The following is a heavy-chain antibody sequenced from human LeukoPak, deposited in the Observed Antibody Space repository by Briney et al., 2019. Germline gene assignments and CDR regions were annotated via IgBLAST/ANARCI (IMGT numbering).Heavy chain of an antibody. CDR3: ARGDSSDH. D-gene: IGHD2-21*01. Sequence: SVKVSCKASGGTFSSYAITWVRQAPGQGLEWMGTIIPTLGIPNYAQKFQGRVTITADKSTSTAYLELGSLRSEDTAVYYCARGDSSDHWGQGTLVTVSS. V-gene: IGHV1-69*04. CDR1: GGTFSSYA. J-gene: IGHJ4*02. CDR2: IIPTLGIP.